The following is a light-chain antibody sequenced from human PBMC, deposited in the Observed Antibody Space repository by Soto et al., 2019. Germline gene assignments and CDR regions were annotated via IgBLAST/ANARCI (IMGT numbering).Light chain of an antibody. V-gene: IGKV1-5*01. Sequence: DIQMTQSPSTVSASVGDTVTITCRASQSISTRLAWYQQKAGTAPKVLIYDASRLESGVPSRFSGSGSGTEFTLTISSLQPDDFATYYCQQYNSYWTFGQGTKVDIK. CDR1: QSISTR. CDR3: QQYNSYWT. J-gene: IGKJ1*01. CDR2: DAS.